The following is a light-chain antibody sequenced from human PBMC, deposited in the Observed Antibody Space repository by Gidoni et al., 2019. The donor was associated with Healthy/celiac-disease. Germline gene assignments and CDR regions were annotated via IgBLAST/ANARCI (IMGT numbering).Light chain of an antibody. CDR1: QSVLYSSNNKNY. CDR3: QQYYSTPPYT. Sequence: IVMTQSPDSLAVSLGERDTINCKSRQSVLYSSNNKNYLAWYQQKPGQPPKLLIYWASTRESGVPDRFSGSGSGTDFTLTISSLQAEDVAVYYCQQYYSTPPYTFGQGTKLEIK. V-gene: IGKV4-1*01. CDR2: WAS. J-gene: IGKJ2*01.